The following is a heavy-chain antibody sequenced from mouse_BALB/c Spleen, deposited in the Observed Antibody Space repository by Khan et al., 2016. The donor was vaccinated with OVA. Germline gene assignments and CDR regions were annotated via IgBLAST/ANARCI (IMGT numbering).Heavy chain of an antibody. CDR2: VDPANGNT. CDR3: GRGVYYYYDGDALDY. D-gene: IGHD2-4*01. J-gene: IGHJ4*01. Sequence: VQLQQSGAEFVKPGASVKLSCTASGFNIKDTYIHWVKQRPEQGLEWIGRVDPANGNTKYDPKFQGRATMTTDTSSNTAYVQLNSLTSEDTAVYYCGRGVYYYYDGDALDYWGQGTSVTVSS. CDR1: GFNIKDTY. V-gene: IGHV14-3*02.